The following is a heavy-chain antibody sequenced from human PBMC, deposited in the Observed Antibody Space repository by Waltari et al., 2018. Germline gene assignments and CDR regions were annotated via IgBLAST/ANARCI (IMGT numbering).Heavy chain of an antibody. V-gene: IGHV4-38-2*01. D-gene: IGHD3-10*02. Sequence: QVQLQESGPGLVKPSETLSLTCAVSGYSISRGYYWGWIRQPPGKGLEWIGSIYHSGSTYYNPSLKSRVTISVDTSKNQFSLKLSSVTAADTAVYYCARHVRGYFDYWGQGTLVTVSS. CDR3: ARHVRGYFDY. CDR2: IYHSGST. CDR1: GYSISRGYY. J-gene: IGHJ4*02.